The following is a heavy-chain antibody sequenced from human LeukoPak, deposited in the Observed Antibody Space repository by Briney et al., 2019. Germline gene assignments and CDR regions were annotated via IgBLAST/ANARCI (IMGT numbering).Heavy chain of an antibody. D-gene: IGHD3-3*01. CDR2: ISGSGGST. CDR1: GFTFSSYA. V-gene: IGHV3-23*01. CDR3: ARERAYDFWSGPYMDV. Sequence: GGSLRLSCAASGFTFSSYAMSWVRQAPGKGLEWVSAISGSGGSTYYADSVKGRFTISRDNSKNTLYLQMNSLRAEDTAVYYCARERAYDFWSGPYMDVWGKGTTVNVSS. J-gene: IGHJ6*03.